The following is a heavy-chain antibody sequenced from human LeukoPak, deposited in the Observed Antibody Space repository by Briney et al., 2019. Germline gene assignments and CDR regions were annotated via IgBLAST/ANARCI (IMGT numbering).Heavy chain of an antibody. V-gene: IGHV1-2*02. CDR3: AGTYYDILTGYYVLNY. CDR1: GYTLTGYY. CDR2: VNPKSGGT. Sequence: ASVKVSCKASGYTLTGYYVHWVRQVPGQGLEWMGWVNPKSGGTKYAQIFEGRVTMTSDMSISTSYMELSRLRSDDTAVYFCAGTYYDILTGYYVLNYWGQGNLVTVSS. D-gene: IGHD3-9*01. J-gene: IGHJ4*02.